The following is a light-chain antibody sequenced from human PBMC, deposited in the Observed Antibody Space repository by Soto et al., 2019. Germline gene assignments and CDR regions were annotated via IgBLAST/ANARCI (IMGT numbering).Light chain of an antibody. J-gene: IGKJ2*01. CDR1: QYISSW. V-gene: IGKV1-12*01. Sequence: DIQMTQSPSSVSASVGVRVTITCRASQYISSWLACYQQKPGKAPQLLIYAASSLQSGVPSRFRGSRSGTDYPINISSLQPEDFATYYCLQSNSFPHTFGQGTKLEIK. CDR3: LQSNSFPHT. CDR2: AAS.